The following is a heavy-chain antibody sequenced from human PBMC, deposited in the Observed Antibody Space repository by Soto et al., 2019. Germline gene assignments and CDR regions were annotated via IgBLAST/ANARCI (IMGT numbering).Heavy chain of an antibody. Sequence: QVQLVQSGVEVKRPGSSVKVSCEASGGTFSSLGFTWVRQAPGQGLEWMGGIIPISGRTTFAPKFLGRVTITADESTRTTYMELTALTSDDTAIYYCATRGTQGRWLEFADYWGQGTLVTVSS. V-gene: IGHV1-69*01. CDR1: GGTFSSLG. D-gene: IGHD5-12*01. CDR2: IIPISGRT. CDR3: ATRGTQGRWLEFADY. J-gene: IGHJ4*02.